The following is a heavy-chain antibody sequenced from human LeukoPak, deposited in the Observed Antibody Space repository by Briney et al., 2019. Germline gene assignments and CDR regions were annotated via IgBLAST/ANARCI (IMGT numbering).Heavy chain of an antibody. D-gene: IGHD6-19*01. V-gene: IGHV4-30-4*01. J-gene: IGHJ4*02. Sequence: PSETLSLTCTVSGGSISTGDCYWSWIRQPPGKGLEWIGYIYYHGSTYYNPSLKSRVTISVDTSKNQFSLKLSSVTAADTAVYYCARGAAIAQWLGSFDYWGQGTLVTVSS. CDR1: GGSISTGDCY. CDR2: IYYHGST. CDR3: ARGAAIAQWLGSFDY.